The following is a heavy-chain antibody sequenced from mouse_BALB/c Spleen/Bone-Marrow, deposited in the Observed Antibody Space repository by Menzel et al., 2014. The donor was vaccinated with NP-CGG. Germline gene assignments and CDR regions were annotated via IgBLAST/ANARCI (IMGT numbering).Heavy chain of an antibody. D-gene: IGHD2-4*01. CDR1: GYTFIDYW. Sequence: QVQLQQSGAELVMPGASVKMSCKASGYTFIDYWMHWVKQRPGQGLEWIGAIDTSDSYTSYNQKFKGKATLTVDESSSTAYMQLSSLTSEDSAVYYCARTGYDYYFDYWGQSTTLTVSS. CDR3: ARTGYDYYFDY. CDR2: IDTSDSYT. J-gene: IGHJ2*01. V-gene: IGHV1-69*01.